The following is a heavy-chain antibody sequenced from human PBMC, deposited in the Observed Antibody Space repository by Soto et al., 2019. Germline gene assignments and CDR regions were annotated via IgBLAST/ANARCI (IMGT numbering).Heavy chain of an antibody. V-gene: IGHV3-30*04. CDR3: AREQERVFDY. J-gene: IGHJ4*02. CDR1: GFTFSSYA. D-gene: IGHD1-1*01. Sequence: QVQLVESGGGVVQPGRSLRLSCAASGFTFSSYAMHWVRQAPGKGLEWVAVIAYDGRNKYYADSVKGRFTISRDNSKNTLYLQMNSLRIEDTAVYYCAREQERVFDYWGQGTLVTVSS. CDR2: IAYDGRNK.